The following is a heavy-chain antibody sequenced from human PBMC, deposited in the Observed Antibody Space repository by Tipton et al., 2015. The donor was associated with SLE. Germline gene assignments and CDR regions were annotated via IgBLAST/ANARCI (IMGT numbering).Heavy chain of an antibody. D-gene: IGHD3-9*01. V-gene: IGHV4-59*11. CDR2: IYYSGST. CDR1: GGSISSHY. J-gene: IGHJ4*01. Sequence: LRLSCTVSGGSISSHYWSWVRQPPGKGLEWIGYIYYSGSTNYNPSLKSRVTISVDTSKNQFSLKLSSVTAADTAVYYCARGSNDNLTGAVFDYWGQGTLV. CDR3: ARGSNDNLTGAVFDY.